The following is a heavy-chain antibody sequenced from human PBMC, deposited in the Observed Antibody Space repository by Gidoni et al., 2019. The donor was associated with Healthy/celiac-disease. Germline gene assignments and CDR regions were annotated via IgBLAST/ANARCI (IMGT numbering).Heavy chain of an antibody. CDR1: GYSFTTYW. J-gene: IGHJ4*02. CDR2: IYPGDSDT. CDR3: ARSVETNLDY. V-gene: IGHV5-51*01. Sequence: EVQLVQSGAEVKTTGASLKIPCKGSGYSFTTYWSGWVRQMPGKGLEWMGLIYPGDSDTRYSPSSQGQVSSSAYKSISTAYLQWSSLKASDTAMYYCARSVETNLDYWGQGTLVTVSS.